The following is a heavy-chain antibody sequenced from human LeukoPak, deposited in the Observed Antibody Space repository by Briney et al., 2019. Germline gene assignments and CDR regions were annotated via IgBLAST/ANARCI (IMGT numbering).Heavy chain of an antibody. Sequence: VASVKVSCKASGGTFSSYAISWVRQAPGQGLEWMGGIIPIFGTANYAQKFQGRVTITTDESTSTAYMELSSLRSEDTAVYYCAAGPSEWLSSYYYYMDVWGKGTTVTVSS. V-gene: IGHV1-69*05. CDR2: IIPIFGTA. CDR1: GGTFSSYA. J-gene: IGHJ6*03. D-gene: IGHD3-3*01. CDR3: AAGPSEWLSSYYYYMDV.